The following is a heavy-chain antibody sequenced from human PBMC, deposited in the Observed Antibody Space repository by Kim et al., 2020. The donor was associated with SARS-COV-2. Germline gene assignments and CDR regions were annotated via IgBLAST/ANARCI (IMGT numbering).Heavy chain of an antibody. CDR3: ARVVGYDFWSGYLYYYYYMDV. CDR1: GFTFSSYW. J-gene: IGHJ6*03. Sequence: GGSLRLSCAASGFTFSSYWMSWVRQAPGKGLEWVANIKQDGSEKYYVDSVKGRFTISRDNAKNSLYLQMNSLRAEDTAVYYCARVVGYDFWSGYLYYYYYMDVWGKGTTVTVSS. CDR2: IKQDGSEK. V-gene: IGHV3-7*01. D-gene: IGHD3-3*01.